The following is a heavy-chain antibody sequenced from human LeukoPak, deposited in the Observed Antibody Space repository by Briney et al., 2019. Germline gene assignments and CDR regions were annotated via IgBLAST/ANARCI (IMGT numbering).Heavy chain of an antibody. D-gene: IGHD6-6*01. J-gene: IGHJ4*02. CDR1: GFTFGSYA. CDR2: ISSSAGNT. Sequence: GGSLRLSCSASGFTFGSYAMSWVRQAPGKGLEWVSTISSSAGNTYYADSVKGRFTISRDNSKNTLHVQMNSLRAEDTAVYYCAKRGHSSSSGAPDFDYWGQGTLVTVSS. V-gene: IGHV3-23*01. CDR3: AKRGHSSSSGAPDFDY.